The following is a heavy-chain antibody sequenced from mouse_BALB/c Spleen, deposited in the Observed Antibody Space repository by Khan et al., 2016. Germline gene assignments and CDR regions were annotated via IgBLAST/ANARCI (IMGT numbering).Heavy chain of an antibody. J-gene: IGHJ4*01. D-gene: IGHD1-2*01. V-gene: IGHV9-3-1*01. Sequence: QIQLVQSGPELKKPGETVKISCKASGYTFTNYGMNWVKQTPETGLKWMGWTNPYTGEPTYADDFKGRFAFSLETSATTAYLQINSLKNEDTATYFCARSSYYGYYDAMDYWGQGTSVTVSS. CDR1: GYTFTNYG. CDR2: TNPYTGEP. CDR3: ARSSYYGYYDAMDY.